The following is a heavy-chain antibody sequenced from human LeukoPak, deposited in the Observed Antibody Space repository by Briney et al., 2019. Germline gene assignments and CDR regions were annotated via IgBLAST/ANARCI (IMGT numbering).Heavy chain of an antibody. Sequence: PGGSLRLSCATSGFTFSSYGMTWVRQAPGKGLEWVSGISDSGDRAYYAVSVKGRYTISRDNSKNTLYLQMNTVRAEDTAVYFCARDHSEPGVILDSWGQGSLVTVSS. CDR3: ARDHSEPGVILDS. J-gene: IGHJ4*02. CDR1: GFTFSSYG. D-gene: IGHD1-14*01. V-gene: IGHV3-23*01. CDR2: ISDSGDRA.